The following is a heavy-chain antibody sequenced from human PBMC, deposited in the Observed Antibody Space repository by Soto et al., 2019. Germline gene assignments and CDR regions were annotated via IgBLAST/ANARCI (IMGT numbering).Heavy chain of an antibody. CDR2: INPSGGST. CDR1: GYTLTELS. V-gene: IGHV1-46*01. D-gene: IGHD2-15*01. J-gene: IGHJ6*02. CDR3: ARDRVDPRDYGMDV. Sequence: ASVKVSCKVSGYTLTELSMHWVRQAPGKGLEWMGIINPSGGSTSYAQKFQGRVTMTRDTSTSTVYMELSSLRSEDTAVYYCARDRVDPRDYGMDVWGQGTTVTVSS.